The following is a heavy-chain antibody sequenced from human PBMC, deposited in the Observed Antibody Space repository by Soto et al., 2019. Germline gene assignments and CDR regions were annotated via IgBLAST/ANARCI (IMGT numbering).Heavy chain of an antibody. Sequence: ASVKVSCKASGYTFTGYYMHWVRQAPGQGLEWMGWINPNSGGTNYAQKFQGWVTMTRDTSISTAYMEVSRLRSDDTAVHYCARGCSSTSCYSLYGMDVWGQGTTVTVSS. CDR2: INPNSGGT. J-gene: IGHJ6*02. CDR3: ARGCSSTSCYSLYGMDV. D-gene: IGHD2-2*01. CDR1: GYTFTGYY. V-gene: IGHV1-2*04.